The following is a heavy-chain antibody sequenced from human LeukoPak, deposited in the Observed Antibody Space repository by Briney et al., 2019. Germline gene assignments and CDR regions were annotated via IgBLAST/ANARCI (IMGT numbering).Heavy chain of an antibody. J-gene: IGHJ4*02. Sequence: SETLSLTCAVYGGSFSGYYWSWIRQPPGKGLEWIGEINHSGSTNYNPSLKGRVTIPVDTSKNQFSLKLSSVTAADTAVYYCARGYNWNYVLNFDYWGQGTLVTVSS. V-gene: IGHV4-34*01. CDR2: INHSGST. D-gene: IGHD1-7*01. CDR1: GGSFSGYY. CDR3: ARGYNWNYVLNFDY.